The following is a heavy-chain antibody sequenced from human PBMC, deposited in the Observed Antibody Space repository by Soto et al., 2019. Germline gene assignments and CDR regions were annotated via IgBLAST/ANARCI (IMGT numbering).Heavy chain of an antibody. CDR2: MNPNSGNT. D-gene: IGHD3-3*01. Sequence: ASVKVSCKASGYTFTSYDINWVRQATGQGLEWMGWMNPNSGNTGYAQKFQGRVTMTRNTSISTAYMELSSLRSEDTAVYYCASHTGGRYYDFWSGYYSGNGYYYYYMDVWGKGTTVTVSS. J-gene: IGHJ6*03. CDR3: ASHTGGRYYDFWSGYYSGNGYYYYYMDV. CDR1: GYTFTSYD. V-gene: IGHV1-8*01.